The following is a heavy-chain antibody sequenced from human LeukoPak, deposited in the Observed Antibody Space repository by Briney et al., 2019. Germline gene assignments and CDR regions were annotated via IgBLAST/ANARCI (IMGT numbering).Heavy chain of an antibody. V-gene: IGHV3-64*01. CDR3: ASIYSSVPN. CDR2: ISSNGGST. D-gene: IGHD6-19*01. CDR1: GFTFSSYA. J-gene: IGHJ4*02. Sequence: PGGSLRLSCAASGFTFSSYAMHWVRQAPGKGLEYVSAISSNGGSTYYANSVKGRFTISRDNSKNTLYLQMGSLSAEDMAVYYCASIYSSVPNWGQGTLVTVSS.